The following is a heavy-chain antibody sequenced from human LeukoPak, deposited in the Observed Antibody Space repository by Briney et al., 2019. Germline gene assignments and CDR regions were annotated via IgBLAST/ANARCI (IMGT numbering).Heavy chain of an antibody. CDR3: AKDRRNDFDY. V-gene: IGHV3-9*01. CDR1: GFTFSSYA. J-gene: IGHJ4*02. D-gene: IGHD1-14*01. Sequence: GGSLRLSCAASGFTFSSYAMSWVRQAPGKGLEWVSGISWNSGSIGYADSVKGRFTISRDNAKNSLYLQMNSLRGDDTALYYCAKDRRNDFDYWGQGTLVTVSS. CDR2: ISWNSGSI.